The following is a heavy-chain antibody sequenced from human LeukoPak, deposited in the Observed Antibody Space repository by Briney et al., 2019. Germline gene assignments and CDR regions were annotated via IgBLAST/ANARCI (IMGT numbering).Heavy chain of an antibody. CDR1: GFTFSSYW. D-gene: IGHD2-15*01. V-gene: IGHV3-74*01. CDR3: ARDGCSGGSCYSYYYGMDV. J-gene: IGHJ6*02. Sequence: GGSLRLSCAASGFTFSSYWMHWVRQAPGKGLVWVSRINTDGSSTSYADSVKGRFTISRDNAKNTLYLQMNSLRAEDTAVYYCARDGCSGGSCYSYYYGMDVWGQGTTVTVSS. CDR2: INTDGSST.